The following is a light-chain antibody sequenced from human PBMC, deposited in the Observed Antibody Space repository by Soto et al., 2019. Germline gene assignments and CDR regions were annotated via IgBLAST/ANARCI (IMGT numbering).Light chain of an antibody. Sequence: DIQMTQAPSSVSASVGDRVTITCRASQGISSWLVWYQQKPGKAPKLLIYAASSLQSGVPSRFSGSGSGTDFTLTISSRQPEDFATYYCHQANSFPWTFGQGTKVEIK. CDR2: AAS. CDR3: HQANSFPWT. V-gene: IGKV1-12*01. CDR1: QGISSW. J-gene: IGKJ1*01.